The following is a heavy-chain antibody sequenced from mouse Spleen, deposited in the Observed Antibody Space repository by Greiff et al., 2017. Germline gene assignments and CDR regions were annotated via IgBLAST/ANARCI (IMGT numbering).Heavy chain of an antibody. CDR1: GYTFTDYE. CDR3: TRRRLRLLPFDY. CDR2: IDPETGGT. D-gene: IGHD1-2*01. J-gene: IGHJ2*01. Sequence: QVQLKESGAELVRPGASVTLSCKASGYTFTDYEMHWVKQTPVHGLEWIGAIDPETGGTAYNQKFKGKAILTADKSSSTAYMELRSLTSEDSAVYYCTRRRLRLLPFDYWGQGTTLTVSS. V-gene: IGHV1-15*01.